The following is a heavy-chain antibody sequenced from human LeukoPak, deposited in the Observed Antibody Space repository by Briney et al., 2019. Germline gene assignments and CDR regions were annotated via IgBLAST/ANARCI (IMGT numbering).Heavy chain of an antibody. Sequence: SVKVSCKASGGTFSSYAISWVRQAPGQGLEWMGGIIPIFGTANYAQKFQGGVTITTDESTSTAYMELSSLRSEDTAVYYCARMEVYYYYYMDVWGKGTTVTVSS. D-gene: IGHD3-3*01. CDR2: IIPIFGTA. V-gene: IGHV1-69*05. CDR3: ARMEVYYYYYMDV. CDR1: GGTFSSYA. J-gene: IGHJ6*03.